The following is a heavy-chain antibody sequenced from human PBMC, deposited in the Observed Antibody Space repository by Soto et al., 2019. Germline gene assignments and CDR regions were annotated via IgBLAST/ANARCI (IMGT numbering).Heavy chain of an antibody. J-gene: IGHJ4*02. V-gene: IGHV3-53*04. CDR1: GFTVSSNY. Sequence: ESGGGLVQPGGSLRLSCAASGFTVSSNYMSWVRQAPGKGLEWVSVIYSGGRTYYADSVKGRFTISRHNSKNTLYLQMNSLKPEDTSVYYCARDLNLAHGGQRTQVTGSS. CDR3: ARDLNLAH. CDR2: IYSGGRT.